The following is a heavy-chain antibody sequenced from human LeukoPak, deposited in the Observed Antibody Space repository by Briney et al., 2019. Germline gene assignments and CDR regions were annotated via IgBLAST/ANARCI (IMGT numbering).Heavy chain of an antibody. D-gene: IGHD3-22*01. CDR2: IYSSGST. CDR3: ARSYYHDRTGYYSFDS. J-gene: IGHJ4*02. Sequence: SETLSLTCTVSGASISGYFWSWIRQPAGKGLEWIGRIYSSGSTHYNPSLKSRVTMLVAMSKNQFSLNLSSVTAADTAVYYCARSYYHDRTGYYSFDSWGQGTRVTVSS. V-gene: IGHV4-4*07. CDR1: GASISGYF.